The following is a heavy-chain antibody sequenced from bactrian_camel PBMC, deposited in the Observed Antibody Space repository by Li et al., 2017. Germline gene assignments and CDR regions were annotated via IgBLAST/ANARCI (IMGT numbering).Heavy chain of an antibody. CDR1: RYTYKRNC. CDR2: LWIGGATT. V-gene: IGHV3S1*01. CDR3: AARGPYCYTKSSVRDFTY. Sequence: HVQLVESGGGSVQAGGSLTLSCAAGRYTYKRNCMGWFRQRPGKDREGLAVLWIGGATTSYADSVKGRFIITRDKAKNAVYLQMDSLTPEDTAMYYCAARGPYCYTKSSVRDFTYWGQGTQVTVS. D-gene: IGHD2*01. J-gene: IGHJ6*01.